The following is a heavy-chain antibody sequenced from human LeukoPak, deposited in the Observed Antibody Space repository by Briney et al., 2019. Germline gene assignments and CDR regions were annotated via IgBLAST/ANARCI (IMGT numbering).Heavy chain of an antibody. CDR3: ARGGRHRTSIQWGYFDY. D-gene: IGHD2-21*01. CDR2: ISWNSDRI. CDR1: GFTFDDYA. J-gene: IGHJ4*02. Sequence: PGRSLRLSCAASGFTFDDYAMHWVRQVPGKGLEWVSGISWNSDRIGYADSVKGRFTISRDNSKNTLYLQMNSLRAEDTAVYYCARGGRHRTSIQWGYFDYWGQGTLVTVSS. V-gene: IGHV3-9*01.